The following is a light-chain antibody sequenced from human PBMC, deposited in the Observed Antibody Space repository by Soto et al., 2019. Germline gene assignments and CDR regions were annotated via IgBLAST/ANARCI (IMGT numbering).Light chain of an antibody. CDR3: QSYDTSLTYPAV. CDR1: SSNLGAGYD. J-gene: IGLJ2*01. Sequence: QSVLTQPPSVSGAPGQRVTISCSGSSSNLGAGYDVHWYQHPPGAAPKLLIYANNSRPSGVPDRFSGSNSGTSASLAITGLQAEDEADYYCQSYDTSLTYPAVFGGGTKLTVL. V-gene: IGLV1-40*01. CDR2: ANN.